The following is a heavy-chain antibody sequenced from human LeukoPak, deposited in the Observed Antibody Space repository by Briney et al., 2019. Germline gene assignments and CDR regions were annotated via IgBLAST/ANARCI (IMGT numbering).Heavy chain of an antibody. CDR1: GGTFSSYA. CDR3: ARELGMIAVAGKGWFDP. J-gene: IGHJ5*02. CDR2: IIPILGIA. D-gene: IGHD6-19*01. Sequence: ASVKVSCKASGGTFSSYAISWVRQAPGQGLEWMGRIIPILGIANYAQKFQGRVTITADKSTSTAYMELSSLRSEDTAVYYCARELGMIAVAGKGWFDPWGQGTLVTVSS. V-gene: IGHV1-69*04.